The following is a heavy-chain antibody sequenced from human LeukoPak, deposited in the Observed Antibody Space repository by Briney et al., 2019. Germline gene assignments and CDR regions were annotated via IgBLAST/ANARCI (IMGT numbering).Heavy chain of an antibody. V-gene: IGHV4-34*01. CDR3: ARGRIAAAGRGWFDP. CDR1: GGSFSGYY. CDR2: INHSGST. Sequence: SSETLSLTCAVYGGSFSGYYWSWIRQPPGKGLEWIGKINHSGSTNYNPPLKSRVTISVDTSKNQFSLKLSSVTAADTAVYYCARGRIAAAGRGWFDPWGQGTLVTVSS. J-gene: IGHJ5*02. D-gene: IGHD6-13*01.